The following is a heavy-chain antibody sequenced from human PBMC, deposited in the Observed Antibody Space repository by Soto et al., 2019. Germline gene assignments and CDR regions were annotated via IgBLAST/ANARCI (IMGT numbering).Heavy chain of an antibody. CDR3: TTAQLLSGWYYYYGIDV. J-gene: IGHJ6*02. CDR2: IKSKTDGGTT. V-gene: IGHV3-15*01. CDR1: GFTFSNAW. Sequence: PGGSLRLSCAASGFTFSNAWMSWVRQAPGKGLEWVGRIKSKTDGGTTDYAAPVKGRFTISRDDSKNTLYLQMNSLKTEDTAVYYCTTAQLLSGWYYYYGIDVWGQGTTVTVYS. D-gene: IGHD2-21*01.